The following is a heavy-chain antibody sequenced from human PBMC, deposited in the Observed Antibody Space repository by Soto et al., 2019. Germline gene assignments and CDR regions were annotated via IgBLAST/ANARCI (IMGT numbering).Heavy chain of an antibody. CDR3: ARRVAATPNRFDP. V-gene: IGHV4-39*01. D-gene: IGHD6-13*01. CDR2: IYYSGST. CDR1: GGSISSSSYY. J-gene: IGHJ5*02. Sequence: SETLSLTCTVSGGSISSSSYYWGWIRQPPGKGLEWIGSIYYSGSTYYNPSLKSRVTISVDTSKNQFSLKLSSVTAADTAVYYCARRVAATPNRFDPWGQGTLVTVSS.